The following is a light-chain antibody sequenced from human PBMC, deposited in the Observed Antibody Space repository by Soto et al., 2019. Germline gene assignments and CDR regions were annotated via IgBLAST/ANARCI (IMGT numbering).Light chain of an antibody. V-gene: IGKV3-20*01. CDR2: GAS. CDR3: QQYGSSSFT. CDR1: QSVSSNY. J-gene: IGKJ3*01. Sequence: EIVLTQSPGTLSSSPGERATLSCRASQSVSSNYLAWYQQKPGQAPRLLIYGASSRAPGIPDRFSGSGSGTEFTLTISRLEPEDLAVYYCQQYGSSSFTLGPGTKVNIK.